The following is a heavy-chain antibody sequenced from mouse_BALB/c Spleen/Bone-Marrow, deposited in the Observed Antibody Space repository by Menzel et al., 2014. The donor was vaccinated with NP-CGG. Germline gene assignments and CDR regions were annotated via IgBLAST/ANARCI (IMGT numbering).Heavy chain of an antibody. CDR2: IDPANGNT. CDR3: ARERDYDYAYAMDY. V-gene: IGHV14-3*02. J-gene: IGHJ4*01. Sequence: EVKLMESGAELVKPGASVKLSCTASGFNIKDTYMHWVKQRPEQGLEWIGRIDPANGNTKCDPKFQGKATITADTSSNTAYLQLSSLTSEDTAVYYCARERDYDYAYAMDYWGQGTSVTVSS. D-gene: IGHD2-4*01. CDR1: GFNIKDTY.